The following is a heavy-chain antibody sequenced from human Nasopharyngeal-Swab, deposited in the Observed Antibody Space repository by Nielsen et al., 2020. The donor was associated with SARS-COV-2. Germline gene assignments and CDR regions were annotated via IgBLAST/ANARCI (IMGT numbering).Heavy chain of an antibody. Sequence: GESLKISCAASGFTFSDYYMSWIRQAPGKGLEWVSYISSSGSTIYYADPVKGRFTISRDNAKNSLYLQMNSLRAEDTAVYYCATTTHMVPPVVLYFDYWGQGTLVTVSS. CDR2: ISSSGSTI. CDR3: ATTTHMVPPVVLYFDY. D-gene: IGHD3-10*01. CDR1: GFTFSDYY. V-gene: IGHV3-11*01. J-gene: IGHJ4*02.